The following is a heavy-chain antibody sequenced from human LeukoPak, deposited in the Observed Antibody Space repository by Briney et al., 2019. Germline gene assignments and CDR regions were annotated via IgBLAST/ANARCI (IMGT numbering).Heavy chain of an antibody. Sequence: PGGSLRLSCAASGFTFSSYAMHWVRQAPGKGLEWVAVISHDGSNKYYADSVKGRFTISRDNSKNTLYLQMNSLRAEDTAVYYCARDRGDYVFDYWGQGTLVTVSS. CDR1: GFTFSSYA. V-gene: IGHV3-30-3*01. D-gene: IGHD4-17*01. CDR2: ISHDGSNK. J-gene: IGHJ4*02. CDR3: ARDRGDYVFDY.